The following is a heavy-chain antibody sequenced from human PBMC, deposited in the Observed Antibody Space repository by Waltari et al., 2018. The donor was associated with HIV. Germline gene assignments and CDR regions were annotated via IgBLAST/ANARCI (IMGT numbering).Heavy chain of an antibody. CDR2: ISPYNGNT. V-gene: IGHV1-18*01. D-gene: IGHD4-17*01. J-gene: IGHJ4*02. Sequence: QVQLVPSGGEVQKPEASVKVSCKASGYTFIDHGITWVRQAPGQGLEWMAWISPYNGNTDYAQRFQGRVSVTTDTSTNTAYMELRSLRSDDTAVYFCARVAGGDYFDYWGQGTLVTVSS. CDR3: ARVAGGDYFDY. CDR1: GYTFIDHG.